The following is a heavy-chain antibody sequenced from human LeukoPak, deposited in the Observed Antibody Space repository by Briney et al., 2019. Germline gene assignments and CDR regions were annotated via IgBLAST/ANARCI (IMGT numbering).Heavy chain of an antibody. CDR2: IIPIFGTA. CDR3: ARDSYYDILNGYYLSPFGAFDI. Sequence: PVKVSCKASGGTFSSYAISWVRQAPGQGLEWVGGIIPIFGTANYAQKFQGRVTITADESTSTAYMELSSLRSEDTAVYYCARDSYYDILNGYYLSPFGAFDIWGQGTTVTVSS. J-gene: IGHJ3*02. CDR1: GGTFSSYA. V-gene: IGHV1-69*13. D-gene: IGHD3-9*01.